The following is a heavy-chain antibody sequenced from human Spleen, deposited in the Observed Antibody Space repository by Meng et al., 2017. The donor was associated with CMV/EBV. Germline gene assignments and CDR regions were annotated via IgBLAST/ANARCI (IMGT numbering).Heavy chain of an antibody. Sequence: VYGGAFGNYYWSWIRQPPGKGLEWIGQIDRSGSTKYNPSLKSRVTISVDTSKNQFSLKVNSVTAADTAIYYCARRGNGGNSDPFDYWGQGTLVTVSS. D-gene: IGHD4-23*01. J-gene: IGHJ4*02. CDR2: IDRSGST. CDR1: GGAFGNYY. CDR3: ARRGNGGNSDPFDY. V-gene: IGHV4-34*01.